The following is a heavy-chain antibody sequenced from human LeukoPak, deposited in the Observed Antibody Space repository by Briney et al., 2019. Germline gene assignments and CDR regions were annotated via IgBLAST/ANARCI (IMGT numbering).Heavy chain of an antibody. CDR1: GFTFSSYA. CDR3: VRERLWFGELLFYFDY. V-gene: IGHV3-30*04. J-gene: IGHJ4*02. Sequence: GGSLRLSCAASGFTFSSYAMHWVRQAPGKGLEWVAVISYDGSNKYYADSVKGRFTISRDNSKNTLYLQMNSLRAEDTAVYYCVRERLWFGELLFYFDYWGQGTLVTVSS. D-gene: IGHD3-10*01. CDR2: ISYDGSNK.